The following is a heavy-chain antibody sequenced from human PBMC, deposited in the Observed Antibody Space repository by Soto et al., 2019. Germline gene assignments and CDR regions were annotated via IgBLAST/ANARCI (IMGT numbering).Heavy chain of an antibody. CDR3: ARSGLELLSCFDS. V-gene: IGHV4-59*08. Sequence: SEILSLTCTVSGGSISSYYWSWMRQPPGKGLEWIGYIYYSGSTNYNPSLKSRGTISVDPSKNQFSLKLSSVTAADTAVYYCARSGLELLSCFDSRDKGTLLTVSS. D-gene: IGHD1-26*01. CDR2: IYYSGST. CDR1: GGSISSYY. J-gene: IGHJ5*01.